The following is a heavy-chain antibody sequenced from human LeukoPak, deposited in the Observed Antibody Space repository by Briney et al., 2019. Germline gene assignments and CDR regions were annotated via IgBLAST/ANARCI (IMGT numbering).Heavy chain of an antibody. V-gene: IGHV4-34*01. D-gene: IGHD6-19*01. CDR2: IYHSGSI. CDR1: GGSFSDYY. CDR3: GYSSGYQQH. J-gene: IGHJ1*01. Sequence: SETLSLTCAVSGGSFSDYYWSGMRQPPGKGLEWIGEIYHSGSINYNPSLKGRVTISGHTSKNQFSLKLSSMAAADTAGYYCGYSSGYQQHWGQGTLVTVSS.